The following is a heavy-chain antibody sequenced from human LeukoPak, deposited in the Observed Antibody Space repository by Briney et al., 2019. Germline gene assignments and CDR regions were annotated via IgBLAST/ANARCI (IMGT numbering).Heavy chain of an antibody. CDR1: GFTFSSYA. Sequence: GGSLRLSCAASGFTFSSYAMSWVRQAPGKGLEWVSAISGSGGSTYYADSAKGRFTISRDNSKNTLYLQMNSLRAEDTAVYYCAKDQNLAVADHWEGYYYYGMDVWGQGTTVTVSS. J-gene: IGHJ6*02. D-gene: IGHD6-19*01. CDR2: ISGSGGST. CDR3: AKDQNLAVADHWEGYYYYGMDV. V-gene: IGHV3-23*01.